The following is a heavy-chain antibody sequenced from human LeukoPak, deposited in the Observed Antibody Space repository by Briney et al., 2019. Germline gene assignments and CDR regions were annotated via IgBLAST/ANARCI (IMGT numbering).Heavy chain of an antibody. J-gene: IGHJ4*02. V-gene: IGHV4-59*01. CDR1: GGSISSYY. CDR2: IYYSGNT. CDR3: ARKYNGYGGWIDY. Sequence: SETLSLTCTVSGGSISSYYWSWIRQPPGKGLEWIGYIYYSGNTKYNPSLKRRVTISLDTSKNQFSLKLSSVTAADTAVYYCARKYNGYGGWIDYWAQGTLVTVSS. D-gene: IGHD5-12*01.